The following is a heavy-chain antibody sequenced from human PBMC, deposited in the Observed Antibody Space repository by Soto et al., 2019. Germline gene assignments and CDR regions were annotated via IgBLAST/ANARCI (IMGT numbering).Heavy chain of an antibody. V-gene: IGHV3-33*01. D-gene: IGHD2-15*01. CDR2: IWYDGSNK. CDR3: AREFGDCSGGSCYSSVRRFDY. Sequence: QVPLVESGGGVVQPGRSLRLSCAASGFTFSSYGMHWVRQAPGKGLEWVAVIWYDGSNKYYADSVKGRFTISRDNSKNTLYLKMNSLRAEDTSVYYCAREFGDCSGGSCYSSVRRFDYWGQGTLVTVSS. J-gene: IGHJ4*02. CDR1: GFTFSSYG.